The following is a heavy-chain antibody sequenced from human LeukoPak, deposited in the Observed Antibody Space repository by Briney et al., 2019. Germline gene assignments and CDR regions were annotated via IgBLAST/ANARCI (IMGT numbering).Heavy chain of an antibody. D-gene: IGHD3-10*01. CDR2: ISDSGGST. V-gene: IGHV3-23*01. CDR1: GFTFSTYA. J-gene: IGHJ6*02. Sequence: GGSLRLSCAASGFTFSTYAMSWVRQAPGKGLEWVSGISDSGGSTYYADSVKGRFTIPRDNSKNTLYLQMNSLRAEDTAVYYCAKGNIWFGEKYGMDVWGQGTTVTVSS. CDR3: AKGNIWFGEKYGMDV.